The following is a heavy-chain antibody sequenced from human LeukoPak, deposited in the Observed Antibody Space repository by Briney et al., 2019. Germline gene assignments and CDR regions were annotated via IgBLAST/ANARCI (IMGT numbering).Heavy chain of an antibody. Sequence: SETLSLTCTVSGGSISSYYWSWIRQPAGKGLGWIGRIYTSGSTNYNPSLKSRVTMSVDTSKNQFSLKLSSVTAADTAVYYCARDLVIVVVPAAIETNWFDPWGQGTLVTVSS. J-gene: IGHJ5*02. CDR2: IYTSGST. CDR1: GGSISSYY. D-gene: IGHD2-2*03. V-gene: IGHV4-4*07. CDR3: ARDLVIVVVPAAIETNWFDP.